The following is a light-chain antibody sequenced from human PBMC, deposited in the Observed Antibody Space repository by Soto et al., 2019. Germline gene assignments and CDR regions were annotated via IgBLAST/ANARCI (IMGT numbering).Light chain of an antibody. CDR1: NSDVGGYNY. Sequence: QSALTQPPSASGSPGQSVTISCTGTNSDVGGYNYVSWYQQHPGKAPKLMISEVSKRPSGVPDRFSGSKSGNTASLTVSGLQADDEADYYCSSYAGTYLWVFGGGTKLTVL. CDR2: EVS. J-gene: IGLJ3*02. CDR3: SSYAGTYLWV. V-gene: IGLV2-8*01.